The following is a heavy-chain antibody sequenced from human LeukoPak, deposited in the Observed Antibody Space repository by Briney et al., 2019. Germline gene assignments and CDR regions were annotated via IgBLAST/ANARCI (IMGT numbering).Heavy chain of an antibody. D-gene: IGHD2-2*01. Sequence: ASVKVSCKASGYTFTSYYVHWVRQAPGQGLEWMGIINPSGGSTSYAQTFQGRVTMTRDTSTSTVYMELSSLRSDDTAVYYCARPTVIIPAAMFETTYYYGMDVWGQGTTVTASS. J-gene: IGHJ6*02. CDR3: ARPTVIIPAAMFETTYYYGMDV. V-gene: IGHV1-46*01. CDR2: INPSGGST. CDR1: GYTFTSYY.